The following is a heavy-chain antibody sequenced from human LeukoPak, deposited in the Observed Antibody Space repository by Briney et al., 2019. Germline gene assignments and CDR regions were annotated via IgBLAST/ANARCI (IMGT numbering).Heavy chain of an antibody. CDR1: GGSFSGYY. J-gene: IGHJ4*02. CDR3: ARGTASEYGSGTYYDDY. V-gene: IGHV4-34*01. D-gene: IGHD3-10*01. Sequence: SETLSLTCAVYGGSFSGYYWSWIRQPPGKGLEWIGEINHSGSTNYNPSLKSRVTISVDTSKNQFSLKLSSVTAADTAVYYCARGTASEYGSGTYYDDYRGQGTLVSVSS. CDR2: INHSGST.